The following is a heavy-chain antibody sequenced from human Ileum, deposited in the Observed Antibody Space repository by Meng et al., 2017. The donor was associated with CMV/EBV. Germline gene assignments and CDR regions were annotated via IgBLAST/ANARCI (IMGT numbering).Heavy chain of an antibody. J-gene: IGHJ6*02. CDR1: GYTFTTYY. V-gene: IGHV1-46*01. D-gene: IGHD1-14*01. CDR3: ARGAVGNSRRPYYATDV. Sequence: ASVKVSCKASGYTFTTYYIHWVRQAPGQGLEWMGVINASGGSTMFAQKFQGRVTLTRDTSTTTVHMEMSSLRSEDTATYYCARGAVGNSRRPYYATDVWGQGPTVTVSS. CDR2: INASGGST.